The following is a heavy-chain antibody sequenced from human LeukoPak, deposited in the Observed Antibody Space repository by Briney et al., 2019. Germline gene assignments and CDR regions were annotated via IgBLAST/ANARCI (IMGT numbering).Heavy chain of an antibody. CDR2: TYTSGSI. Sequence: PSETLSLTCTVSGGSISSYYLSWIRQPAGKGLEWIGRTYTSGSINYNPSLKSRVTMSVDTSKNQFSLKLTSVTAADTAVYYCVRGGYYYGPSDWGQGTLVTVSS. D-gene: IGHD3-10*01. CDR1: GGSISSYY. CDR3: VRGGYYYGPSD. V-gene: IGHV4-4*07. J-gene: IGHJ4*02.